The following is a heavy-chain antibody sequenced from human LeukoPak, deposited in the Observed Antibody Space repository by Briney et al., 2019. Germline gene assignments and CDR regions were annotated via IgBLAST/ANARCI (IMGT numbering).Heavy chain of an antibody. CDR1: GGSFSGYY. V-gene: IGHV4-34*01. CDR3: ARGTSRGYSYGYVPTRANWFDP. J-gene: IGHJ5*02. D-gene: IGHD5-18*01. CDR2: INHSGST. Sequence: PSETLSLTCAVYGGSFSGYYWSWIRQPPGKGLEWIGEINHSGSTNYNPSLKSRVTISVDTSKNQFSLKLSSVTAADTAVYYCARGTSRGYSYGYVPTRANWFDPRGQGTLVTVSS.